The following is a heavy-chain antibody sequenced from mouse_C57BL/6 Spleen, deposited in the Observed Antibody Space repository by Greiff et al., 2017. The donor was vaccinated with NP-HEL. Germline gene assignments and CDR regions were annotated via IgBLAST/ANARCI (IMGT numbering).Heavy chain of an antibody. CDR2: ISSGSSTI. CDR3: ARPSSYDYAMDY. Sequence: EVMLVESGGGLVKPGGSLKLSCAASGFTFSDYGMHWVRQAPEKGLEWVAYISSGSSTIYYADTVKGRFTISRDNAKNTLFLKMTSLRSEDTAMYYCARPSSYDYAMDYWGQGTSVTVSS. J-gene: IGHJ4*01. CDR1: GFTFSDYG. D-gene: IGHD1-1*01. V-gene: IGHV5-17*01.